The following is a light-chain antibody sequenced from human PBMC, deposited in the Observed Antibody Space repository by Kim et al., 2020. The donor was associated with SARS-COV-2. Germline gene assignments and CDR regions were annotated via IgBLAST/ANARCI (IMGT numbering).Light chain of an antibody. J-gene: IGKJ4*01. CDR3: QQYNNWPLT. V-gene: IGKV3-15*01. Sequence: GSPGDSATLSCRASQSVCCTLAWYQQKPGQAPRLLIYGASTRAAGIPARLSGSGSGTEFTLSISSLQSEDFAVYYCQQYNNWPLTFGGGTKVDIK. CDR1: QSVCCT. CDR2: GAS.